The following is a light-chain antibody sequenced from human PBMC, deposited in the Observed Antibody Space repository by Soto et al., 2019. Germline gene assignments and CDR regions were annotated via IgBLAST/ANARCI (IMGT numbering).Light chain of an antibody. V-gene: IGLV2-14*01. CDR3: SSYTSSSTLA. CDR1: SSDVGGYNY. Sequence: ALTQPASVSGSPGQSLTISCTGTSSDVGGYNYVSWYQQHPGKAPKLMIYDVSNRPSGVSNRFSGSKSGNTASLTISGLQAEDEADYYCSSYTSSSTLAFGGGTKVTVL. J-gene: IGLJ3*02. CDR2: DVS.